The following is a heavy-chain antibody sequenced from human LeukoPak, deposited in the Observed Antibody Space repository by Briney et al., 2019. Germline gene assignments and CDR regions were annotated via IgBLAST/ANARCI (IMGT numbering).Heavy chain of an antibody. V-gene: IGHV4-61*02. CDR1: GASIGTGGDY. J-gene: IGHJ4*02. CDR3: ARDGPLSDFDY. CDR2: IYTTGSI. Sequence: PSETLSLTCSVSGASIGTGGDYWSWIRQPAGKGLEWIGRIYTTGSINYNPSLKSRVTISIDSSKNQISLRLRSVTAADTAVYYCARDGPLSDFDYWGQGTLVIVSS.